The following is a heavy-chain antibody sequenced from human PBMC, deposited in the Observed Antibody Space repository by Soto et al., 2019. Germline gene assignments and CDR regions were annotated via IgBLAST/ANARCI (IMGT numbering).Heavy chain of an antibody. D-gene: IGHD4-17*01. CDR2: VYYTGDT. J-gene: IGHJ6*02. CDR3: VRQGIDYLHGLVDV. CDR1: SGPDRSHN. Sequence: QVPLQQSGPRLVKPSETLSLTCTVSSGPDRSHNWGWIRQPPGRGLEWIGYVYYTGDTAYHPSLRGRVTISADTSTNDISLTLNSVTAADTAVYYCVRQGIDYLHGLVDVWGQGTTVSVSS. V-gene: IGHV4-59*08.